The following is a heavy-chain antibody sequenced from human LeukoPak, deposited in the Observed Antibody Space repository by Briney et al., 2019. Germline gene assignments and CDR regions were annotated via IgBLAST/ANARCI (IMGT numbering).Heavy chain of an antibody. Sequence: AGGSLRLSCAASGFTFSSYGMHWVRQAPGKGLEWVAVISYDGSNKYYADSVKGRFTISRDNSKNTLYLQMNSLRAEDTAVYYCAIDFAVAGFTPLDYWGQGTLVTVSS. V-gene: IGHV3-30*03. CDR1: GFTFSSYG. J-gene: IGHJ4*02. CDR2: ISYDGSNK. CDR3: AIDFAVAGFTPLDY. D-gene: IGHD6-19*01.